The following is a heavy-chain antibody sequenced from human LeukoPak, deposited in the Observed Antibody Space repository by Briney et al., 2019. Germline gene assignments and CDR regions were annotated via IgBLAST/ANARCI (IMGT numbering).Heavy chain of an antibody. J-gene: IGHJ5*02. D-gene: IGHD1-26*01. V-gene: IGHV3-9*01. Sequence: GRSLRLSCAASGFTFDDNAMHWVRQAPGKGLEWVSGISWNSGNMGYADSVKGRFTISRDNAKNSLYLQMNSLRAEDTALYYCVKDSPRSGSYRHNWFDPWGQGTLVTVSS. CDR1: GFTFDDNA. CDR2: ISWNSGNM. CDR3: VKDSPRSGSYRHNWFDP.